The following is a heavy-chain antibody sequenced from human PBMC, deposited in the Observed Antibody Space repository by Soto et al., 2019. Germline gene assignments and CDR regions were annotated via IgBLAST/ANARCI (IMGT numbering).Heavy chain of an antibody. Sequence: QAQLMQSGAEVKKPWSSVKVACKASGGTFSGYAINWLRQAPGQGLEWMGGIIPLLGITDYGQKFQGRITIAADESTGTAYMDLRGLRSEDTAVYYCARDPRSITGTTSSEDFQHWGQGTLVSVSS. J-gene: IGHJ1*01. CDR2: IIPLLGIT. D-gene: IGHD1-20*01. CDR3: ARDPRSITGTTSSEDFQH. CDR1: GGTFSGYA. V-gene: IGHV1-69*01.